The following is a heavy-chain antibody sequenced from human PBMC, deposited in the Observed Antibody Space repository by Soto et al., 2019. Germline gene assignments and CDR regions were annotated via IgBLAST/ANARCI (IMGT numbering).Heavy chain of an antibody. J-gene: IGHJ4*02. CDR3: VQGASTAHQPLDS. D-gene: IGHD1-26*01. CDR1: GFIFRNFG. V-gene: IGHV3-30*03. Sequence: QVQLVESGGGVVQPGRSLRQSCAASGFIFRNFGMHWVRRAPGKGLEWVATISGDGNDKYYPDSMKGRFTISRDNFNNTLYLQLNSLRPEDTAVYHCVQGASTAHQPLDSWGQGVLVTVSS. CDR2: ISGDGNDK.